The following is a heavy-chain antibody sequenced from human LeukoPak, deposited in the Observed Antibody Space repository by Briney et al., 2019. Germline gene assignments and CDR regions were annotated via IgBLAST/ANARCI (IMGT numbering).Heavy chain of an antibody. J-gene: IGHJ6*04. D-gene: IGHD1-26*01. V-gene: IGHV3-30*18. CDR2: ISYDGSNK. CDR1: GFTFSSYG. Sequence: GGSLRLSCAASGFTFSSYGMHWVRQAPGKGLEWVAVISYDGSNKYYADSVKGRFTISRDNSKNTLYLQMNSLRAEDTAVYYCAKSPGELLPPYSYYYGMDVWGKGTTVTVSS. CDR3: AKSPGELLPPYSYYYGMDV.